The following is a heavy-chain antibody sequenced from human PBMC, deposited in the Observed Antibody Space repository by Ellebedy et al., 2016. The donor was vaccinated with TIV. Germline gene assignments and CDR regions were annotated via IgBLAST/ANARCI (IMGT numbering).Heavy chain of an antibody. V-gene: IGHV3-23*01. CDR2: IGASGDSI. CDR3: AKHPNDFSTGWNVYFEN. Sequence: GESLKISCTGAGFTFSAYAMAWVRQAPGKGLEWVSGIGASGDSIWYSNSVKGRFTISRDNSEDTVYLQMSSLRAEDTALYYCAKHPNDFSTGWNVYFENWGQGTLVTVSS. D-gene: IGHD3/OR15-3a*01. CDR1: GFTFSAYA. J-gene: IGHJ4*02.